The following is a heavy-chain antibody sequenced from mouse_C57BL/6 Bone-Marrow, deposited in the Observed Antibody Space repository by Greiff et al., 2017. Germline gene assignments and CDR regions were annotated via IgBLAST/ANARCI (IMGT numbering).Heavy chain of an antibody. CDR2: IYPSDSET. V-gene: IGHV1-61*01. D-gene: IGHD2-2*01. CDR1: GYTFTSYW. CDR3: ARDGDDWFDY. J-gene: IGHJ2*01. Sequence: QVQLQQSGAELVRPGSSVKLSCKASGYTFTSYWMDWVKQRPGQGLEWIGNIYPSDSETHYNQKFKDKATLTVDKSSSTAYMQLSSLTSEDSAVYYCARDGDDWFDYWGQGTTLTVSP.